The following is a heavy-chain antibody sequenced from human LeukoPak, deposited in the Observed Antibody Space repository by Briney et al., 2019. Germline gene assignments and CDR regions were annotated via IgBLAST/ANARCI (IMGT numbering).Heavy chain of an antibody. CDR1: GGSISSYY. CDR3: ARGPNGWWLRDGYYYYMDV. V-gene: IGHV4-59*01. Sequence: SKTLSLTCTVSGGSISSYYWSWIRQPPGKGLEWIGYIYYSGSTNYNPSLKNRVTISVDTSKNQFSLKLSSVTAADTAVYYCARGPNGWWLRDGYYYYMDVWGKGTTVTVSS. J-gene: IGHJ6*03. CDR2: IYYSGST. D-gene: IGHD2-15*01.